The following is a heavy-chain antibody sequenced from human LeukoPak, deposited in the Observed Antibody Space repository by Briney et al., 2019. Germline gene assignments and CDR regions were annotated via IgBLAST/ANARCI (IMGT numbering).Heavy chain of an antibody. V-gene: IGHV3-30-3*02. CDR2: ISYDGSNK. D-gene: IGHD2-15*01. CDR3: VSPYCSGGSCYGYYYYYGMDV. CDR1: GFTLSSYV. Sequence: GRSLRLSCAASGFTLSSYVMHWVRQAPGNGLEWVAGISYDGSNKYYADSVKGRFTISRDNSKNTLYLQMNSLKAEDTAVYYCVSPYCSGGSCYGYYYYYGMDVWGQGTTVTVSS. J-gene: IGHJ6*02.